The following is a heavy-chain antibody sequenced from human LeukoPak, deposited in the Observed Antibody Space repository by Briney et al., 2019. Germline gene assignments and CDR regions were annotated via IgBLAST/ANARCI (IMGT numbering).Heavy chain of an antibody. CDR1: GFMFSSYV. J-gene: IGHJ4*02. Sequence: QPGGSLRLSCAASGFMFSSYVMNWVGQAPGKGLEWVAVISYDGSNKYYADSVKGRFTISRDNSKNTLYLQMNSLRAEDTAVYYCAKDGDKQDILTGLFHYWGQGNLVTVSS. CDR3: AKDGDKQDILTGLFHY. V-gene: IGHV3-30*18. CDR2: ISYDGSNK. D-gene: IGHD3-9*01.